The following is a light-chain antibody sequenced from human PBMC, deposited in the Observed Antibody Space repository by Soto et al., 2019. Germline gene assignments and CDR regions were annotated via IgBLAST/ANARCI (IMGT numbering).Light chain of an antibody. CDR1: SSDVGGYNY. J-gene: IGLJ2*01. V-gene: IGLV2-14*03. CDR2: DVS. Sequence: QSALTQPASVSGSPGQSIIISCTGTSSDVGGYNYVSWYQHHPGKAPKLMIYDVSNRPSGVSNRFSGSKSGNTASLTISGLQTEDEADYYCSSYTRSVTLLFGGGTKLTVL. CDR3: SSYTRSVTLL.